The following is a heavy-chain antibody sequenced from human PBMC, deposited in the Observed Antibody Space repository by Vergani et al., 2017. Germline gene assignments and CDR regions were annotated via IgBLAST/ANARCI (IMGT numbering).Heavy chain of an antibody. J-gene: IGHJ6*03. Sequence: QVQLQESGPGLVKPSQTLSLTCTVSGDSISSGTYYWSWIRQPAGKGLEWIGRIYTSGSTNYNPSLKSRVTMSVNTSKNQFSLKLSSVTAADTAVYYCTKTTNANVYYDSYIDVWGKGATVTVSS. CDR3: TKTTNANVYYDSYIDV. V-gene: IGHV4-61*02. CDR1: GDSISSGTYY. CDR2: IYTSGST. D-gene: IGHD1-7*01.